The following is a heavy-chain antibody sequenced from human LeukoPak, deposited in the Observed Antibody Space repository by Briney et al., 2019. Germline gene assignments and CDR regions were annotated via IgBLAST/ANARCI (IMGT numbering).Heavy chain of an antibody. D-gene: IGHD5-12*01. CDR3: AKGRTQSGYDLDS. CDR2: ISYDEGNK. J-gene: IGHJ4*02. Sequence: PGGSLRLSCATSGFGFSSYGMHWVRQAPGKGLEWVAIISYDEGNKYYADSVKGRVTISRDNSKNTLYLQMDSLRAEDTAVYYCAKGRTQSGYDLDSWGQGTLVTVSS. CDR1: GFGFSSYG. V-gene: IGHV3-30*18.